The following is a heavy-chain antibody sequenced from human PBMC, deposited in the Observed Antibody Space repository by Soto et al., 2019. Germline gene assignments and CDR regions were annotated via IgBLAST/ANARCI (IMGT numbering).Heavy chain of an antibody. D-gene: IGHD6-13*01. V-gene: IGHV4-30-4*01. Sequence: QVHLQESGPGLVKPSQTLSLTCIVSGGSISSDDHYWSWIRQPPGKGLEWIGYIYHSGTTHSNPSLESRLFISLDTSKNQFSLQLTSVTAADTAVYYCAILRSRWNIAYWGQGTLVTVSS. CDR3: AILRSRWNIAY. CDR1: GGSISSDDHY. CDR2: IYHSGTT. J-gene: IGHJ4*02.